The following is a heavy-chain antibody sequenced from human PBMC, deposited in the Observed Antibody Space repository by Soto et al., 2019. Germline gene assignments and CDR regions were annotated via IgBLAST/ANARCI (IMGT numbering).Heavy chain of an antibody. CDR1: GFTFTNAW. D-gene: IGHD3-22*01. V-gene: IGHV3-15*07. J-gene: IGHJ4*02. CDR2: IQSKTDGGTA. Sequence: GGSLRLSCAASGFTFTNAWMSWVRQAPGKGLEWVGRIQSKTDGGTADYAAPVKGRFIISRDDSRDTLYLQMNSLKTEDTAVYYCARSPYYYDSSGYWGYWGQGTLVTVSS. CDR3: ARSPYYYDSSGYWGY.